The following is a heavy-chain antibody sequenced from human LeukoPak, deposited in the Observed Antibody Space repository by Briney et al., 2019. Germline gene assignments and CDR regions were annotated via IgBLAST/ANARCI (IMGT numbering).Heavy chain of an antibody. Sequence: EPSETLSLTCVVSGGSVSGYYWGWIRQPPGRGLEWIGYVYYSGSTNYNPSFKSRITISVDTSRNQFSLKLSSVTAADTAVYYCARVRQSYSSGWTDYWGQGTLVTVSS. CDR1: GGSVSGYY. D-gene: IGHD6-19*01. CDR2: VYYSGST. J-gene: IGHJ4*02. V-gene: IGHV4-59*02. CDR3: ARVRQSYSSGWTDY.